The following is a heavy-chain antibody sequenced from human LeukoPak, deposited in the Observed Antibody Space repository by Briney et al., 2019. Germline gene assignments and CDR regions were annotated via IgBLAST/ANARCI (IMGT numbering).Heavy chain of an antibody. CDR2: ISGSGGNT. CDR3: AKGYSSSWYNGGFEGDY. V-gene: IGHV3-23*01. D-gene: IGHD6-13*01. J-gene: IGHJ4*02. CDR1: GLTFSSYA. Sequence: GGSLRLSCAASGLTFSSYAMTWVRQAPGKGLEWVSAISGSGGNTHYADSVKGRFTITRDNSKNTLYLQMNSLRAEDKAVYYCAKGYSSSWYNGGFEGDYWGQGTLVTVSS.